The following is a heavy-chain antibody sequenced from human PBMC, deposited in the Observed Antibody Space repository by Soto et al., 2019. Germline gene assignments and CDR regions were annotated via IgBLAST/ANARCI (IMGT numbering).Heavy chain of an antibody. V-gene: IGHV3-30*18. CDR3: AKRRGDHSNYSWGIDV. J-gene: IGHJ6*02. D-gene: IGHD4-4*01. CDR2: ISYDGSHK. CDR1: GFTFNNYG. Sequence: QVQLVESGGGVVQPGRSLRLSWAASGFTFNNYGMHWVRPALGKGLVWVTVISYDGSHKYYADSVKGRFTISRDNSKNTLYLQMNSLRDEDTAVYYCAKRRGDHSNYSWGIDVWGQGTTVIVSS.